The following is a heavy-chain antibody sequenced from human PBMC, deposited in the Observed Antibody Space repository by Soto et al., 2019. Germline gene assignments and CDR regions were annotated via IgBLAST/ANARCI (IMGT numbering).Heavy chain of an antibody. V-gene: IGHV1-69*13. CDR3: ARDGRSGAVADYNWFDP. D-gene: IGHD6-19*01. CDR2: IIPIFGTA. Sequence: SVKVSCKASGVTFSSYAISWVRQAPGQGLEWMGGIIPIFGTANYAQKFQGRVTITADESTSTAYMELSSLRSEDTAVYYCARDGRSGAVADYNWFDPWGQGTLVTVSS. CDR1: GVTFSSYA. J-gene: IGHJ5*02.